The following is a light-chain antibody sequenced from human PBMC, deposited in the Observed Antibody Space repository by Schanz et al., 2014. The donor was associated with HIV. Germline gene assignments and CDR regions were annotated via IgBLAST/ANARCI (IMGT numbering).Light chain of an antibody. CDR2: AVF. Sequence: QLTQSPSSLSASVGDRVTITCRASQDISGYLAWYQQKPGKAPKLLIYAVFTLQSGVPSRFIGGRSGPDFTLTISSLQAEDFATYYCQQSYSTPRSFGQGTKVEIK. J-gene: IGKJ1*01. CDR1: QDISGY. CDR3: QQSYSTPRS. V-gene: IGKV1-39*01.